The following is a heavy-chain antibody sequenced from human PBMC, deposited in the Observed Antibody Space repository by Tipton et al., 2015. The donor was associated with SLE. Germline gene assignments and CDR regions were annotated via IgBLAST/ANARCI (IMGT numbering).Heavy chain of an antibody. Sequence: TLSLTCTVSGSSISSGYYWGWIRQPPGQGLEWLGSIYHTGSADYTPPLKNRLTISVDTSKNQFSLKLTSVTAADTAVYYCARVRGSRNYYTRFYFYGIDVWGQGTTVTVSS. CDR3: ARVRGSRNYYTRFYFYGIDV. J-gene: IGHJ6*02. CDR1: GSSISSGYY. CDR2: IYHTGSA. D-gene: IGHD3-10*01. V-gene: IGHV4-38-2*02.